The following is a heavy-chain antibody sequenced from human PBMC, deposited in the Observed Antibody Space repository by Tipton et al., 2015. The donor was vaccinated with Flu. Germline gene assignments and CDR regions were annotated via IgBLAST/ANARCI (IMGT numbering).Heavy chain of an antibody. CDR2: ISWNSDI. CDR1: GFTFDTYA. D-gene: IGHD1-14*01. Sequence: SLRLSCVASGFTFDTYAMHWVRQAPGKGLEWVSGISWNSDIDYADSVKGRFTISRDNAKNSLYLQMNSLRVEDTAFYYCAKNNGPRSYKYGMDVWGQGTTVTVSS. J-gene: IGHJ6*02. CDR3: AKNNGPRSYKYGMDV. V-gene: IGHV3-9*01.